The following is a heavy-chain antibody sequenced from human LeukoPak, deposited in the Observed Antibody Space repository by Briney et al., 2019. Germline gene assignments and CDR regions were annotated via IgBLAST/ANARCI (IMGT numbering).Heavy chain of an antibody. CDR3: ARDHCSSTSCYYYYGMDV. D-gene: IGHD2-2*01. Sequence: GGSLRLSCAASGFTFSSYAMHWVRQAPGKGLEWVAVISYDGSNKYYADSVKGRFTISRDNSKNTLYLQMNSLRAEDTAVYYCARDHCSSTSCYYYYGMDVWGQGATVTVSS. CDR2: ISYDGSNK. V-gene: IGHV3-30-3*01. J-gene: IGHJ6*02. CDR1: GFTFSSYA.